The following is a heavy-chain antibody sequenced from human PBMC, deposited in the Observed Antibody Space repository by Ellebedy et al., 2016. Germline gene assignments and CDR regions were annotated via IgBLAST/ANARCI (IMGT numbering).Heavy chain of an antibody. CDR3: ARVDGFGDRSD. Sequence: ASVKVSCXASGYTFTSYGISWVRQAPGQGLEWMGIINPSGGSTSYAQKFQGRVTMTRDTSTSTVYMELSSLRSEDTAVYYCARVDGFGDRSDWGQGTLVTVSS. CDR2: INPSGGST. D-gene: IGHD3-10*01. CDR1: GYTFTSYG. V-gene: IGHV1-46*01. J-gene: IGHJ4*02.